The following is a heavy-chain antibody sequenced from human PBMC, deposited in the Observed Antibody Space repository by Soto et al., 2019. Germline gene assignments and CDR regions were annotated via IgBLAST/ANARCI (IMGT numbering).Heavy chain of an antibody. CDR3: ARHRIAVAGPLDY. J-gene: IGHJ4*02. D-gene: IGHD6-19*01. Sequence: PSETLSLTCTVSGGAIRNSIYYWGWIRQPPGKGLEWIGTIYYDGSVAYSPSLKSRVTLSVDTSRNHFSVKINSVTAADTAVYFCARHRIAVAGPLDYWGQGTLVTVYS. V-gene: IGHV4-39*01. CDR2: IYYDGSV. CDR1: GGAIRNSIYY.